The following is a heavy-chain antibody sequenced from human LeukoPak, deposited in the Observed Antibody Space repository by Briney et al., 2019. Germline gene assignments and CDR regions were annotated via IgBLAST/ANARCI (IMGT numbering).Heavy chain of an antibody. D-gene: IGHD2-2*01. V-gene: IGHV3-11*01. CDR1: GFTFSDYY. J-gene: IGHJ4*02. Sequence: GGSLRLSCAASGFTFSDYYMSSIRQAPGKGLEWVSYNSSSGSTIYYADSVKGRFTISRDNAKNSLYLQMNSLRAEDTAVYYCARDPRYCSSISCPSLDYWGQGTLVTVSS. CDR3: ARDPRYCSSISCPSLDY. CDR2: NSSSGSTI.